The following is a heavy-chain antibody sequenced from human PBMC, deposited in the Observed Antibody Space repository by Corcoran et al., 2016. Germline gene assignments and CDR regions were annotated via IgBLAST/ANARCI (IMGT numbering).Heavy chain of an antibody. CDR3: ARGPSTLTTYWYFDL. CDR1: GGSFSGYY. Sequence: QVQLQQWGAGLLKPSETLSLTCAVYGGSFSGYYWSWISQTPGKGLEWIGEINHRGSTNYNTYLKSRITISIEKSKKQFSLKLSSMTSAETAVYYCARGPSTLTTYWYFDLWCRCSLDTVSP. D-gene: IGHD4-17*01. CDR2: INHRGST. V-gene: IGHV4-34*01. J-gene: IGHJ2*01.